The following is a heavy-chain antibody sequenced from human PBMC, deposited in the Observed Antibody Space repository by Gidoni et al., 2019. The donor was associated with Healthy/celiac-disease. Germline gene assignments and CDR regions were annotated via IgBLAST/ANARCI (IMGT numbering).Heavy chain of an antibody. Sequence: QVQLVESGGGVVQPGRSLRLSCAASGFTFSSYGMHWVRQAPGKGLKWVAVIWYDGSNKYYADSVKGRFTISRDNSKNTLYLQMNSLRAEDTAVYYCARDNPGYCSGGSCSIQLDYWGQGTLVTVSS. V-gene: IGHV3-33*01. J-gene: IGHJ4*02. D-gene: IGHD2-15*01. CDR3: ARDNPGYCSGGSCSIQLDY. CDR2: IWYDGSNK. CDR1: GFTFSSYG.